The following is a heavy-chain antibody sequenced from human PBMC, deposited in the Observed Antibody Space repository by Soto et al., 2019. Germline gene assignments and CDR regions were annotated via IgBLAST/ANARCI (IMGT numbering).Heavy chain of an antibody. CDR1: GYSFTSHA. Sequence: QVQLVQSGAEVKKPGASVKVSCKASGYSFTSHAMHWVRQAPGQRREWMGWINAGNGNTKYSQKFQGRVTITRDTSSSTAYMELSSLRSEDTAVYYCLGYCSGGSCYSRGYWGQGTLVTVSS. CDR2: INAGNGNT. D-gene: IGHD2-15*01. J-gene: IGHJ4*02. V-gene: IGHV1-3*01. CDR3: LGYCSGGSCYSRGY.